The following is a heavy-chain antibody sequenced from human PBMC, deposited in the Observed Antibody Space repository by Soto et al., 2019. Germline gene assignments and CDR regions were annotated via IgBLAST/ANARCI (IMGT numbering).Heavy chain of an antibody. J-gene: IGHJ3*02. CDR1: GGSISSGGYY. D-gene: IGHD3-16*01. CDR2: IYYSGST. V-gene: IGHV4-31*03. CDR3: ARVNWGSSAFDI. Sequence: QVQLQESGPGLVKPSQTLSLTCTVSGGSISSGGYYWSWIRQHPGKGLEWIGYIYYSGSTYYNPSPQRRVTISVDTSKNQFSLKLSSVTAADTAVYYCARVNWGSSAFDIWGQGTMVTVSS.